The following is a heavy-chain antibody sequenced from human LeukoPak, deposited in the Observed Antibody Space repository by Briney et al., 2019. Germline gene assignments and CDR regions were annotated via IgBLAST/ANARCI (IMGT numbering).Heavy chain of an antibody. Sequence: ASVKVSCKASGYTFTSYCMHWVRQAPGQGLEWMGIINPSGGSTSYAQKFQGRVTMTRDTSTSTVYMELSSLRSEDTAVYYCARLTIFGRRFDPWGQGTLVTVSS. J-gene: IGHJ5*02. D-gene: IGHD3-3*01. CDR1: GYTFTSYC. CDR3: ARLTIFGRRFDP. V-gene: IGHV1-46*01. CDR2: INPSGGST.